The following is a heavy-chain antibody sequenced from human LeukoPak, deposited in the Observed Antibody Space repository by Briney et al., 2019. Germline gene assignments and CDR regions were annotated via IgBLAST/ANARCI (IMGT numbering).Heavy chain of an antibody. J-gene: IGHJ4*02. CDR3: AKDSGSYRKYYFDY. CDR1: GFTFRNYA. CDR2: ISVGGDRT. Sequence: GSLRLSCAASGFTFRNYAMSWVRQAPGKGQEWVSTISVGGDRTLYADSVKGRFTISRDTSKNTLFLQMNSLRGEDTAVYYCAKDSGSYRKYYFDYWGQGTLVTVSS. D-gene: IGHD1-26*01. V-gene: IGHV3-23*01.